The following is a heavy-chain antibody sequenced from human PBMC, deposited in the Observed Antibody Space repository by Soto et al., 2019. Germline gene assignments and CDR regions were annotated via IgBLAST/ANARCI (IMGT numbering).Heavy chain of an antibody. CDR2: TYYRSKWID. J-gene: IGHJ4*02. V-gene: IGHV6-1*01. CDR3: ARDPPDFLSGLDS. Sequence: QVQLQQSGPGLVKPSQTLSLICAISGDTVSNNGATWNWIRQSPSRGLEWLGRTYYRSKWIDDYALSARGRISINPDTSKNQFSLQLNSVTPEDTAVYYCARDPPDFLSGLDSWGQGTVVTVSS. CDR1: GDTVSNNGAT. D-gene: IGHD1-26*01.